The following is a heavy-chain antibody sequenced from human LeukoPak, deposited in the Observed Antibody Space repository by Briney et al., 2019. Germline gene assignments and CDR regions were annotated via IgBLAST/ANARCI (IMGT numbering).Heavy chain of an antibody. Sequence: GASVKVSCKVSGYTLTELSMHWVRQAPGKGLEWMGGFDPEDGEAFYAQKFQGRVTMTEDTSTDTAYMELSSLRSEDTAVYYYATHPLGYFDSWGQGTQVTVSS. J-gene: IGHJ4*02. CDR2: FDPEDGEA. CDR3: ATHPLGYFDS. CDR1: GYTLTELS. V-gene: IGHV1-24*01.